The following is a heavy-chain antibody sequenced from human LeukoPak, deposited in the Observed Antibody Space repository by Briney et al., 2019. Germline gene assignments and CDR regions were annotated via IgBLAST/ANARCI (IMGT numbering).Heavy chain of an antibody. D-gene: IGHD1-26*01. CDR1: GFTVSDNY. CDR3: ARIEWERLGRAFDI. J-gene: IGHJ3*02. V-gene: IGHV3-53*01. Sequence: GGSLRLSCAASGFTVSDNYMTWVRQAPGKGLEWVSSIYSAGATRYAESVKGRFTISRDNSKNTLYLQMNSLRAEDMAVYYCARIEWERLGRAFDIWGQGTMVAVSS. CDR2: IYSAGAT.